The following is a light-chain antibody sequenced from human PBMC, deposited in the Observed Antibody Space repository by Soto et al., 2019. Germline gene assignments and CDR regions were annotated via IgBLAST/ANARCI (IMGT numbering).Light chain of an antibody. CDR2: GAS. CDR1: QSVSSSY. CDR3: QQYGSSPRT. Sequence: EIVLTQSPGTLSLSPGESATLSCRASQSVSSSYLAWYQQKPGQAPRLLIYGASSRATGIPDRFSGSGSGTDFALTISRLEREDFAVYYCQQYGSSPRTFGQGTKLEIK. V-gene: IGKV3-20*01. J-gene: IGKJ2*01.